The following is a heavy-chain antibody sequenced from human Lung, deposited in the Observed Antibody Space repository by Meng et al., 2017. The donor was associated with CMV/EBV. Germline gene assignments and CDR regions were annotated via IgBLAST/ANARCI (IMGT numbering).Heavy chain of an antibody. CDR1: GFTFGNAW. CDR2: IKSKTDGGTT. Sequence: ESXKISXAASGFTFGNAWMSWVRQAPGKGLEWVGRIKSKTDGGTTDYAAPVKGRFTISRDDSKNTLYLQMNSLKTEDTAVYYCTTDRYSYGYFAFDIWGQGXMVTVSS. D-gene: IGHD5-18*01. J-gene: IGHJ3*02. V-gene: IGHV3-15*01. CDR3: TTDRYSYGYFAFDI.